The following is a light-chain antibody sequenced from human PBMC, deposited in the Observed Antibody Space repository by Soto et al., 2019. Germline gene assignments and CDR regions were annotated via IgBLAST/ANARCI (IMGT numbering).Light chain of an antibody. Sequence: EIVLTQSPATLSLSPGERATLSCRASQSVSSYLAWYQQKPGQAPRLLIYDASNRATGIPARFSGSGSGTDFTLTISGLEPEDFAGYYCQQRSNWPLTFGGGTKVAIK. J-gene: IGKJ4*01. V-gene: IGKV3-11*01. CDR1: QSVSSY. CDR2: DAS. CDR3: QQRSNWPLT.